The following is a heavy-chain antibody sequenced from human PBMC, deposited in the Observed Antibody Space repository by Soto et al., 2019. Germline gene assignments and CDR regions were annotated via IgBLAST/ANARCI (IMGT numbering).Heavy chain of an antibody. V-gene: IGHV3-30*01. CDR3: ARGDSNSWSDF. CDR1: GFTCRNDA. J-gene: IGHJ4*02. Sequence: QVELVESGGGVVQPGRSLRLSCAASGFTCRNDAMDWVRQAPGKGLEWVAVISYDGTNKYYADSVKGRFTISRDNSKNTLSLQMNSLSPEDTAVYYCARGDSNSWSDFWGQGTLVTVSS. CDR2: ISYDGTNK. D-gene: IGHD6-13*01.